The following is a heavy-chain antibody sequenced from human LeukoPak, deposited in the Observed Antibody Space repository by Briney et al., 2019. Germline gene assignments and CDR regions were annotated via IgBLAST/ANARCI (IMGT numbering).Heavy chain of an antibody. CDR3: ARASRDSSGYYYVGY. CDR2: INHSGST. D-gene: IGHD3-22*01. J-gene: IGHJ4*02. CDR1: GGSFSGYY. Sequence: SETLSLTCAVYGGSFSGYYWSWIRQPPGKGLEWIVEINHSGSTNYNPSLKSRVTISVDTSKNQFSLKLSSVTAADTAVYYCARASRDSSGYYYVGYWGQGTLVTVSS. V-gene: IGHV4-34*01.